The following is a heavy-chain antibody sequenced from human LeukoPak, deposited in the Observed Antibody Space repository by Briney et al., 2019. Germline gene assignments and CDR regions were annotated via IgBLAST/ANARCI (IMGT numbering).Heavy chain of an antibody. D-gene: IGHD4-17*01. Sequence: PGGSLRLSCAASGFTFSSYAMSWVRQAPGKGLEWVSAISGSGGSTYYADSVKGRFTISRDNSKNTLYLQMNSLRAEDTAVYYCAKAAVGRSATVPSWRTNWFDPWGQGTLVTVSS. J-gene: IGHJ5*02. V-gene: IGHV3-23*01. CDR3: AKAAVGRSATVPSWRTNWFDP. CDR1: GFTFSSYA. CDR2: ISGSGGST.